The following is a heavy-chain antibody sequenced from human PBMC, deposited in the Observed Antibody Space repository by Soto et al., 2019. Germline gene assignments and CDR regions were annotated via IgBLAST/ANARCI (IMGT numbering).Heavy chain of an antibody. CDR2: IYYSGST. CDR3: ARFNWYFDL. CDR1: GGSISSYY. J-gene: IGHJ2*01. Sequence: QVQLQESGPGLVKPSETLSLTCTVSGGSISSYYWSWIRQPPGKGLEWIGCIYYSGSTNYNPSLTSRVTISVDTSKNQFSLKLSSVTAADTAVYYCARFNWYFDLWGRGTLVTVSS. V-gene: IGHV4-59*08.